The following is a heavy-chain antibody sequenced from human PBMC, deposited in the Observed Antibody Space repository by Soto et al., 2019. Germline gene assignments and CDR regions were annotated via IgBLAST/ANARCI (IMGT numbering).Heavy chain of an antibody. V-gene: IGHV1-3*01. J-gene: IGHJ6*02. Sequence: ASVKVSCKASGYTFTSYAMHWVRQAPGQRLEWMGLINAGNGNTKYSQKFQGRVTITRDTSASTAYMELSSLRSEDTAVYYCARDFWQQLNHYGMDVWGQGITVTVSS. D-gene: IGHD6-13*01. CDR2: INAGNGNT. CDR1: GYTFTSYA. CDR3: ARDFWQQLNHYGMDV.